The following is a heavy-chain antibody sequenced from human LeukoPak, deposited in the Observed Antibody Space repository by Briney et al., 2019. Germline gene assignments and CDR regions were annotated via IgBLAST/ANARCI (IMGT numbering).Heavy chain of an antibody. Sequence: GESLKISCKGSGYSFTVYWIGWVRQMPGKGLEWMGIIYPGDSDTRYSPSFQGQVTISADKSISTAYLQWSSLRASDTAMYYCARGPYCTGANCPFDGWGQGTLVTVSS. D-gene: IGHD2-8*02. CDR1: GYSFTVYW. V-gene: IGHV5-51*01. CDR2: IYPGDSDT. CDR3: ARGPYCTGANCPFDG. J-gene: IGHJ4*02.